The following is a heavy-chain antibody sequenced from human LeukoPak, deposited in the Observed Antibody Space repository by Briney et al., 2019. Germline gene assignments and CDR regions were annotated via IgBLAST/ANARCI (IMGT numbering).Heavy chain of an antibody. CDR2: IIPIFGTA. CDR1: GGTFSSYA. D-gene: IGHD3-3*01. J-gene: IGHJ3*02. V-gene: IGHV1-69*13. CDR3: ARVGEHITIFGAVRFAFDI. Sequence: ASVKVSCKASGGTFSSYAISWVRQAPGQGLEWMGGIIPIFGTANYAQKFQGRVTITADESTSTAYMELSSLRSEDTAVYYCARVGEHITIFGAVRFAFDIWGQGTMVTVSS.